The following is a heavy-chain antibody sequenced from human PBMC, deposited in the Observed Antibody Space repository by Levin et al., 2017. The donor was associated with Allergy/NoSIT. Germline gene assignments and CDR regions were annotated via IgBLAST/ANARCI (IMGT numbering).Heavy chain of an antibody. Sequence: SETLSLTCKVSGGSISSGSYYWSWIRQPAAKGLEWIGRIYSSGSANYNPSLKSRVTISVDTSKNQFSLKLSSVTAADTAVYYCARAEVGSEHWGQGTLVTVS. D-gene: IGHD3-10*01. CDR1: GGSISSGSYY. V-gene: IGHV4-61*02. J-gene: IGHJ4*02. CDR2: IYSSGSA. CDR3: ARAEVGSEH.